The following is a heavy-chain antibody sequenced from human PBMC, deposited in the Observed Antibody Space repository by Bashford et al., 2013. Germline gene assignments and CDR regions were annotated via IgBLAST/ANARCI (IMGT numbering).Heavy chain of an antibody. J-gene: IGHJ3*02. D-gene: IGHD3-16*01. V-gene: IGHV4-34*01. Sequence: SSETLSLTCAVYGGSFSGYYWSWIRQPPGKGLEWIGEINHSGSTNYNPSLKSRVTISVDTSKNQFSLKLSSVTAADTAVYYCARHWGSPKYDAFDIWGQGTMVTVSS. CDR2: INHSGST. CDR1: GGSFSGYY. CDR3: ARHWGSPKYDAFDI.